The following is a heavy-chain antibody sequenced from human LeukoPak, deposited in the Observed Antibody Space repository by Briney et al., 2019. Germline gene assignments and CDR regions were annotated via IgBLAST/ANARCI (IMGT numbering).Heavy chain of an antibody. D-gene: IGHD2-2*01. CDR2: INPNTGGT. CDR3: ARALVPAAQRLSS. J-gene: IGHJ5*02. CDR1: GYTFTDYY. V-gene: IGHV1-2*02. Sequence: ASVKVSCKGSGYTFTDYYMHWVRQAPGQGLEWMGWINPNTGGTNYAQKFQGRVTMTRDTSISTAYMEVTRLRSDDTAVYYCARALVPAAQRLSSWGQGTLVTVSS.